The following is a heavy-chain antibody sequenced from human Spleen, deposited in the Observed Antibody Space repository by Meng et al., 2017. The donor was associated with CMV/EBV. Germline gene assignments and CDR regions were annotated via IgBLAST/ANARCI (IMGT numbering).Heavy chain of an antibody. D-gene: IGHD3-10*01. CDR1: GYTFTSYD. CDR2: MNPNSGNT. J-gene: IGHJ6*02. Sequence: ASVKVSCKASGYTFTSYDINWVRQATGQGLEWMGWMNPNSGNTGYAQKFQGRVTMTRNTSISTAYMELSSLRSEDTAVYYCARGGFEVRGVLSGYYYYGMDVWGQGTTVTVSS. CDR3: ARGGFEVRGVLSGYYYYGMDV. V-gene: IGHV1-8*01.